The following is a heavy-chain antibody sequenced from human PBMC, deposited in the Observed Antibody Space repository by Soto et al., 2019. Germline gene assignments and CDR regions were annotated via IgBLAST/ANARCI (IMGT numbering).Heavy chain of an antibody. CDR2: ITGGGSNT. J-gene: IGHJ4*02. Sequence: EVQLLESGGGLVQRGGSLRLSCAASGFPFSSYVMSWVRQAPGKGLEWVSGITGGGSNTFYADSVKGRFTISRDNSKNTLFLQMNSLGDEDTAVYYCAKDSNKYSSSLRGRYFDYWGQGIGVTVSS. D-gene: IGHD4-4*01. CDR3: AKDSNKYSSSLRGRYFDY. V-gene: IGHV3-23*01. CDR1: GFPFSSYV.